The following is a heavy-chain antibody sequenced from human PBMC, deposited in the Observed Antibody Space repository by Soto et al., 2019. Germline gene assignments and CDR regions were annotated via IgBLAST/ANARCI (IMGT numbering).Heavy chain of an antibody. J-gene: IGHJ4*02. CDR2: IFSNDEK. V-gene: IGHV2-26*01. D-gene: IGHD1-26*01. CDR1: GFSLSNARMG. Sequence: QVTLKESGPVLVKPTETLTLTCSVSGFSLSNARMGVSWIRQPPGKALEWLAHIFSNDEKSYSTSLKSRLTNSRDTSKSQVVLTTTNMDPVDTATYYCARHGRGVGARPLDYWGQGTLVTVSS. CDR3: ARHGRGVGARPLDY.